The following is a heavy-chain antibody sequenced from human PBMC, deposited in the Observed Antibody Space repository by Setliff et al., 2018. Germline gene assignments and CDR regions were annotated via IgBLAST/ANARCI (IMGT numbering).Heavy chain of an antibody. J-gene: IGHJ4*02. CDR2: VYHSGTA. D-gene: IGHD1-1*01. V-gene: IGHV4-59*01. Sequence: SETLSLTCTVSGGPFSGASIWSWIRQPPGKGLEFIGYVYHSGTAKYDPSLESRAIMSVDATKNEISLKLKSVTAADTAVYYCAKGGTYRYFDFWGQGALVTVSS. CDR3: AKGGTYRYFDF. CDR1: GGPFSGAS.